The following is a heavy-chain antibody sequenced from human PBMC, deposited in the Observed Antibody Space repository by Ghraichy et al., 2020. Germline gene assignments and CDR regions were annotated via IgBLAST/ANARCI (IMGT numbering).Heavy chain of an antibody. CDR2: IWYDGSKK. CDR1: GFTFSSYG. CDR3: ASTRGKYYYDSRIYGMDV. V-gene: IGHV3-33*01. D-gene: IGHD3-22*01. J-gene: IGHJ6*04. Sequence: GGSLRLSCAASGFTFSSYGMHWVRQAPGKGLEWVAVIWYDGSKKYYADSVKGRFTISRDNSKNTLYLQMNSLRAEDTAVYYCASTRGKYYYDSRIYGMDVWGKGTTVTVSS.